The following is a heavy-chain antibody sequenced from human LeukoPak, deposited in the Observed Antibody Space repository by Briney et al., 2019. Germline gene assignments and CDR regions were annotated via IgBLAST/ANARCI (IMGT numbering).Heavy chain of an antibody. CDR3: AKVRSGKNPWAGGFDS. CDR1: GFAFSSYG. CDR2: ISGSGVTT. D-gene: IGHD1-26*01. J-gene: IGHJ4*02. V-gene: IGHV3-23*01. Sequence: GGSLRLSCAASGFAFSSYGMSWVRQAPGKGLEWVSTISGSGVTTYYADSVKGRFTISRDNSKNTLYLQMNSLRAEDTAVYYCAKVRSGKNPWAGGFDSWGRGTLVTVTS.